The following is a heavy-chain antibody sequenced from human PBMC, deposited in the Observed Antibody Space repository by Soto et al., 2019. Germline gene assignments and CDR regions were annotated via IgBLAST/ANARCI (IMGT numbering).Heavy chain of an antibody. D-gene: IGHD1-26*01. Sequence: QIQLVQSGAEVKKPGASVTVSCKASGYTFTSYGVSWLRQAPGQGLEWMGWISAYNGNTNYAQKLQGRVTMTTDTSTNTAYMDLRSLRSDDTAVYYCARDQVGATGDYWGQGTLVTVSS. CDR1: GYTFTSYG. CDR2: ISAYNGNT. CDR3: ARDQVGATGDY. J-gene: IGHJ4*02. V-gene: IGHV1-18*01.